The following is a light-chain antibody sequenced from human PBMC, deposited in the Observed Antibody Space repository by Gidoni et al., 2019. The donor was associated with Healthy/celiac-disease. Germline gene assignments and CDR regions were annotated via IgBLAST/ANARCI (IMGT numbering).Light chain of an antibody. Sequence: DIQMTQSPSSLSASVGDRVTITCRARQSISSYLHWYQQKPGKAPKLLIYAASSLQSGVPSRFSGSGSGTDFTLTISSLQPEDFATYYCQQSYSTLMCSFGQGTKLEIK. CDR2: AAS. V-gene: IGKV1-39*01. J-gene: IGKJ2*04. CDR3: QQSYSTLMCS. CDR1: QSISSY.